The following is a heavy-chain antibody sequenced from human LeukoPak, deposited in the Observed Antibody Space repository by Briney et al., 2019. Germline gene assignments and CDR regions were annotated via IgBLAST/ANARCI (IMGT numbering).Heavy chain of an antibody. CDR1: GFTFSIYA. J-gene: IGHJ4*02. Sequence: KAGGSLRLSCAASGFTFSIYAMSWVRQAPGKGLEWVSTISGGNTYYADSVKGRFTISRDNSRNTLFLQTNSLRAEDTAIYYCAKFADNSAFPFDHWGQGTLVTVSS. CDR2: ISGGNT. CDR3: AKFADNSAFPFDH. V-gene: IGHV3-23*01. D-gene: IGHD4-23*01.